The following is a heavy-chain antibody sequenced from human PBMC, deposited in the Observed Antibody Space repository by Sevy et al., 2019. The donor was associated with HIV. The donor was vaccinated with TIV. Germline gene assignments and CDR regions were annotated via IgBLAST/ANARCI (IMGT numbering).Heavy chain of an antibody. Sequence: SETLSLTCTVSGGSVTSDSYYWTWIRQPPGKGLECLGYMFSTGSTNYNPSLMSRVTISVDTSKNQFSLKLSSVTAADTAVYYCARMGGLTDYGMDVWGQGTTVTVSS. V-gene: IGHV4-61*01. D-gene: IGHD1-26*01. J-gene: IGHJ6*02. CDR2: MFSTGST. CDR1: GGSVTSDSYY. CDR3: ARMGGLTDYGMDV.